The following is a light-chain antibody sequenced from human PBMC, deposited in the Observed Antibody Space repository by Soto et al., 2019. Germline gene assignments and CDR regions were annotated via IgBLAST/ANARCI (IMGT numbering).Light chain of an antibody. Sequence: QSALTQPASVSGSPGQSITISCTGTSSDVGANIFVSWYQQHPDKAPKLMIYAVSSRPSGVSQRFSGSKSGNTASLTISGLQAEDEADYYCSSFTTNSTYVFGTGTKLTVL. CDR2: AVS. V-gene: IGLV2-14*01. J-gene: IGLJ1*01. CDR1: SSDVGANIF. CDR3: SSFTTNSTYV.